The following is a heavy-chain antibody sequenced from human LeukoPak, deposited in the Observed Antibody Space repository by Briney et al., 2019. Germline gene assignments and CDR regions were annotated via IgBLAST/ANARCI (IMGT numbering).Heavy chain of an antibody. CDR1: GFTFSSYA. Sequence: GGSLRLSCAASGFTFSSYAMSWVRQAPGKGLEWVSAISGSGGSTYYADSVKGRFTISRDNSKNTLYLQMSSLRAEDTAVYYCARTLIPVATIDEAYYYYYGMDVWGQGTTVTVSS. D-gene: IGHD5-12*01. J-gene: IGHJ6*02. CDR2: ISGSGGST. CDR3: ARTLIPVATIDEAYYYYYGMDV. V-gene: IGHV3-23*01.